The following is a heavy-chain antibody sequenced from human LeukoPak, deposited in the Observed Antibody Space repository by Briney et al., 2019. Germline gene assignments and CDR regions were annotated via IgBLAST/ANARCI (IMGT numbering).Heavy chain of an antibody. CDR2: IYPGDSDT. J-gene: IGHJ4*02. CDR3: ARTYYYGSGSQAYFDY. Sequence: GESLKISCKGSGYSFTSYWIGWVRQMPGKGLEWMGIIYPGDSDTRYSPSFQGQVTISADKSIGTAYLQWSSLKASDTAMYYCARTYYYGSGSQAYFDYWGQGTLVTVSS. D-gene: IGHD3-10*01. CDR1: GYSFTSYW. V-gene: IGHV5-51*01.